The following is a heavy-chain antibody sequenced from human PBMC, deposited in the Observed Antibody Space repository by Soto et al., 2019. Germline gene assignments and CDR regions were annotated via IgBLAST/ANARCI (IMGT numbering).Heavy chain of an antibody. D-gene: IGHD2-15*01. V-gene: IGHV4-59*01. CDR3: AAAPRY. J-gene: IGHJ4*02. CDR1: GGSISGYY. CDR2: IYYSGST. Sequence: QVQLQESGPGLVKPSETLSLTCSVSGGSISGYYWSWIRQTPEKGLEWIGYIYYSGSTNYNPSLKSRVTMLIDMSKNQLSLKLTSVSAADTAVYYCAAAPRYWGQGILVTVSS.